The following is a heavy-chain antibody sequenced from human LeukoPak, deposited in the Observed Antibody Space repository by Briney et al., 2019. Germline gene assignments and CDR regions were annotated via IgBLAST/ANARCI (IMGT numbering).Heavy chain of an antibody. CDR2: IYTSGST. V-gene: IGHV4-4*07. Sequence: PSETLSLTCTVSGGSISSYYWSWIRQPAGKGLEWIGRIYTSGSTNYNPSLKSRVTMSVDTSKNQFSLRLSSVTAADTAVYYCARQLRSSWYDAFDIWGQGTMVTVSS. CDR1: GGSISSYY. D-gene: IGHD6-13*01. CDR3: ARQLRSSWYDAFDI. J-gene: IGHJ3*02.